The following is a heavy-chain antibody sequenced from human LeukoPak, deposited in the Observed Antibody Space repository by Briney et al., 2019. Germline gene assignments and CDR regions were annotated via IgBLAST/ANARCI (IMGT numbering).Heavy chain of an antibody. J-gene: IGHJ1*01. CDR2: ISSSGSST. V-gene: IGHV3-64D*06. CDR3: VKGGPITMVRGASN. D-gene: IGHD3-10*01. Sequence: PGRSLRLSCAASGFTFSSYGMHCVRQAPGKGLEYVSVISSSGSSTYYADSVKGRFIIFRDNSKNTMYLQMRTLRPEDTAVYYCVKGGPITMVRGASNWGQGTLVIVSS. CDR1: GFTFSSYG.